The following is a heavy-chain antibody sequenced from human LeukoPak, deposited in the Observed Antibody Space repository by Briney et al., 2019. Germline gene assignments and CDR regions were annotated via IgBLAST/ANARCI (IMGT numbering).Heavy chain of an antibody. D-gene: IGHD6-13*01. J-gene: IGHJ4*02. V-gene: IGHV3-64D*08. CDR1: GFTFSSFS. Sequence: GGSLRLSCSASGFTFSSFSMHWVRQAPGKGLEYVSAISSNGNRAYYADSVKGRFTISRDNSENTLYLQMSSLRGEDTAMFYCVKGSGTCWYGYWGQGTVVTVSS. CDR2: ISSNGNRA. CDR3: VKGSGTCWYGY.